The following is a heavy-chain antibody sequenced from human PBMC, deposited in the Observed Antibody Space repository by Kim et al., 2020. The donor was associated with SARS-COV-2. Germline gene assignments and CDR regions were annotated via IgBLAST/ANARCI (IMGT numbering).Heavy chain of an antibody. CDR2: ISAYNGNT. CDR3: ARVGADFPIVATSSY. V-gene: IGHV1-18*01. J-gene: IGHJ4*02. Sequence: ASVKVSCKASGYTFTSYGISWVRQAPGQGLEWMGWISAYNGNTNYAQKLQGRVTMTTDTSTSTAYRELRSLRSDDTAVYHCARVGADFPIVATSSYWGQGTLFTDSS. CDR1: GYTFTSYG. D-gene: IGHD5-12*01.